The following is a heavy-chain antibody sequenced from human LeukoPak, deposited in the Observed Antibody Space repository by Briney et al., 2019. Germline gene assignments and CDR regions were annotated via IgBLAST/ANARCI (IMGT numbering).Heavy chain of an antibody. V-gene: IGHV4-31*03. CDR1: GGSISSGGYY. D-gene: IGHD2-2*02. J-gene: IGHJ5*02. Sequence: SQTLSLTCTASGGSISSGGYYWSWIRQHPGKGLEWIGYIYYSGSTYYNPSLKSRVTISVDTSKNQFSLKLSSVTAADTAVYYCAIWLRGPAAIGWFDPWGQGTLVTVSS. CDR2: IYYSGST. CDR3: AIWLRGPAAIGWFDP.